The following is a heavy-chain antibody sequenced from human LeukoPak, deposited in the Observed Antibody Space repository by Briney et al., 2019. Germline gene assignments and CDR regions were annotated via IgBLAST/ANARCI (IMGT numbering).Heavy chain of an antibody. CDR3: AKSYASGSFYDY. J-gene: IGHJ4*02. V-gene: IGHV3-30*02. CDR1: GFTFSSYG. D-gene: IGHD3-10*01. Sequence: GWSLRLSCAASGFTFSSYGMHWVRQAPGKGLDWVAFIRYDGRNKYYADSVKGRFTISRDNSKNTVSLQMNNLRADDTAVYYCAKSYASGSFYDYWGQGTLVTVSS. CDR2: IRYDGRNK.